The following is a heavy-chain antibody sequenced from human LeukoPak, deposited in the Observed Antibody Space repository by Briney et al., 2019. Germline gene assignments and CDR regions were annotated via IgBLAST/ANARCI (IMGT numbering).Heavy chain of an antibody. Sequence: SVKVSCKASGGTFSSYAISWVRRAPGQGLEWMGGIIPIFGTANYAQKFQGRVTITADESTSTAYMELSGLRSEDTAVYYCAREGVVGQQLYYYYMDVWGKGTTVTVSS. CDR2: IIPIFGTA. CDR1: GGTFSSYA. V-gene: IGHV1-69*13. D-gene: IGHD6-13*01. J-gene: IGHJ6*03. CDR3: AREGVVGQQLYYYYMDV.